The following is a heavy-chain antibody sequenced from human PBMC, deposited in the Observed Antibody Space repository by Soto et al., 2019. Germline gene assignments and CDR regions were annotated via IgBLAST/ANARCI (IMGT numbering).Heavy chain of an antibody. Sequence: PSETLSLTCTVYGGPLSGYFWSWIRQPPGKGLERIGEIHRSGSTNYSPSLKSRVTISADTSNSQFSLKLTSVTAADTAVYYCARGSDSAWELLWVWGQGTPVTVS. CDR3: ARGSDSAWELLWV. CDR2: IHRSGST. CDR1: GGPLSGYF. D-gene: IGHD1-26*01. J-gene: IGHJ4*02. V-gene: IGHV4-34*01.